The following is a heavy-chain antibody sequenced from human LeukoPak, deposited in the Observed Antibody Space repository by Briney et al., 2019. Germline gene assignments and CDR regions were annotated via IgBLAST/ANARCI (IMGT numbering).Heavy chain of an antibody. V-gene: IGHV1-69*06. J-gene: IGHJ3*02. D-gene: IGHD3-22*01. CDR1: GGTFSNYA. Sequence: SVTVSCKTSGGTFSNYAITWVRQAPGQGLEWMGRIIPLFGTTHYAQKFQGRVTFSADKSTGTAYMDLSGLTSEDTAVYFCARGDTGYYYDSSGYYAVWEAFYIWGQGTMVTVS. CDR2: IIPLFGTT. CDR3: ARGDTGYYYDSSGYYAVWEAFYI.